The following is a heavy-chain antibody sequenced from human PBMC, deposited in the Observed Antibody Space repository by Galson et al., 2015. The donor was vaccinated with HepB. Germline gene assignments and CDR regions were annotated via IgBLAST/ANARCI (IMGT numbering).Heavy chain of an antibody. CDR1: GFSLSTSGMC. CDR3: ARMRSPVVSATNYGLDV. J-gene: IGHJ6*02. V-gene: IGHV2-70*11. D-gene: IGHD6-25*01. CDR2: IDWDDEK. Sequence: PALVKPTQTLTLTCSFSGFSLSTSGMCVSWIRQPPGKALEELARIDWDDEKHYSPSLKTRLTISKDTSKNQVVLTMTNMEAVDTATYYCARMRSPVVSATNYGLDVWGQGTTVIVSS.